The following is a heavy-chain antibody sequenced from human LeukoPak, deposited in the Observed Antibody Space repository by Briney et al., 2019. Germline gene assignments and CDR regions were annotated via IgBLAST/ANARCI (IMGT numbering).Heavy chain of an antibody. CDR3: ARVLSGSWDWFDP. J-gene: IGHJ5*02. V-gene: IGHV3-74*01. D-gene: IGHD3-22*01. CDR2: INPDGSTT. Sequence: GGSLRLSCAASGFTFSRYWIHWVRQAPGKGLEWVSRINPDGSTTTYADSVKGRFTISRDNAKNTVYLQMNSLRGEDTAVYYCARVLSGSWDWFDPWRQGTLVTVSS. CDR1: GFTFSRYW.